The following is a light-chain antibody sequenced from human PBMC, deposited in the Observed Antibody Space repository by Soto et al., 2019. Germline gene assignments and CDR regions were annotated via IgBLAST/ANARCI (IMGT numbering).Light chain of an antibody. Sequence: QSALTQPASVSASPGQSITISCTGTSSDVGGYNYVSWYQQHPGKAPKLMIYDVSNRPSGVSNRFSGSKSGNTASLTISGLQAEDEADYYCSSYTSSSNYVFGTGT. J-gene: IGLJ1*01. CDR1: SSDVGGYNY. CDR2: DVS. CDR3: SSYTSSSNYV. V-gene: IGLV2-14*01.